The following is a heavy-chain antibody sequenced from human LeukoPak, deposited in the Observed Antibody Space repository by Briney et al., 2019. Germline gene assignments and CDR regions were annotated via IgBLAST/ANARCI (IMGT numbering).Heavy chain of an antibody. D-gene: IGHD3-10*01. CDR1: GFTFSSYA. CDR3: ARDRAPLLWFGEYDY. J-gene: IGHJ4*02. CDR2: ISYDGSNK. V-gene: IGHV3-30-3*01. Sequence: GGSLRLSCAASGFTFSSYAMHWVRRAPGKGLEWVAVISYDGSNKYYADSVKGRFTISRDNSKNTLYLQMNSLRAEDTAVYYCARDRAPLLWFGEYDYWGQGPLVTVSS.